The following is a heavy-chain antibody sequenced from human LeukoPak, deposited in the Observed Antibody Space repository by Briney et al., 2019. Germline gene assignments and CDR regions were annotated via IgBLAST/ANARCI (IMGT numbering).Heavy chain of an antibody. CDR2: IKQDGSEK. CDR1: GFTFSSYW. V-gene: IGHV3-7*01. J-gene: IGHJ4*02. Sequence: PGGSLRLSCAASGFTFSSYWMSWVRQAPGKGLEWVANIKQDGSEKYYVDSVKGRFTISRDNAKNSLYLQMNSLRAEDTAVYYCARGHAIDYGDYVDYWGQGTLVTVSS. D-gene: IGHD4-17*01. CDR3: ARGHAIDYGDYVDY.